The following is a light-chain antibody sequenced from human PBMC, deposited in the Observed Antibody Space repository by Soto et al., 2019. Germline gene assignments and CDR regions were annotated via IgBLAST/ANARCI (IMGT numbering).Light chain of an antibody. J-gene: IGLJ3*02. CDR2: EVA. V-gene: IGLV2-8*01. CDR3: AAWDDSVTGV. CDR1: RSDVGGYNY. Sequence: QSVLTQPPSASGSPGQSVTISCTGTRSDVGGYNYVSWYQQHPGKAPKLIIYEVAKRPSGVPDRFSGSKSGNTASLTVSGLQAEDEADYYCAAWDDSVTGVFGGGTKLTVL.